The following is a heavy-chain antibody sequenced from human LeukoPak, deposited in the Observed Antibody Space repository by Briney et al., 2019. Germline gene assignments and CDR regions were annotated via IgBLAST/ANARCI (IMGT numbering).Heavy chain of an antibody. D-gene: IGHD3-10*02. V-gene: IGHV3-15*01. CDR3: TTVYYYVGASDP. CDR2: IKSKTDGGTT. Sequence: GGSLRLSCAASGFTFSDYYMSWIRQAPGKGLEWVGRIKSKTDGGTTDYAAPVKGRFTISRDDSKNTLYLQMNSLKTEDTAVYYCTTVYYYVGASDPWGQGTLVTVSS. J-gene: IGHJ5*02. CDR1: GFTFSDYY.